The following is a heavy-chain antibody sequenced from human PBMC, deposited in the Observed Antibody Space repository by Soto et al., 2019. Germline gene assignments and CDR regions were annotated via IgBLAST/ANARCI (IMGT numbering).Heavy chain of an antibody. CDR1: GYIFVNYG. CDR2: ISPYTGNT. D-gene: IGHD3-16*01. J-gene: IGHJ6*02. V-gene: IGHV1-18*01. CDR3: VTVDNYVTPTPQDV. Sequence: QVQLVQSGDEVKKPGASVKVSCKASGYIFVNYGIAWVRQAPGQGPEWMGWISPYTGNTHSATKIQGRLTMTTDTSTSTAYMDLGSLTSDDTAVYYCVTVDNYVTPTPQDVWGQGTTVTVSS.